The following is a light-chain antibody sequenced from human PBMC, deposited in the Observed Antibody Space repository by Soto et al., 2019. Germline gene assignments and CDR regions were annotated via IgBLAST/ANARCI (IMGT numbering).Light chain of an antibody. Sequence: QSVLTQPPSVSGSPGQSVTISCTGTSTDFVSYNRVSWYQQPPGTAPKLMIYEVSRRPSGVPHHLSGSKSGNTASLTISRLQAADEPDYYCSLYTSENAYVFGSGTKVTVL. CDR1: STDFVSYNR. V-gene: IGLV2-18*01. J-gene: IGLJ1*01. CDR2: EVS. CDR3: SLYTSENAYV.